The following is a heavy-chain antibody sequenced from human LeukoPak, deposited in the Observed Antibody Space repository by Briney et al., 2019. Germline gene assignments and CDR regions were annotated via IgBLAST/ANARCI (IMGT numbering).Heavy chain of an antibody. D-gene: IGHD6-13*01. Sequence: PGGSLRLSCAASGFTFSSYAMSWVRQAPGKGLEWVSAISGSGGTTYYADSVKGRFTISRDNSKNTLYLQMNSLRAEDTAVYYCAKDEGAGSPYYYYYYYMDVWGKGTTVTISS. CDR2: ISGSGGTT. V-gene: IGHV3-23*01. CDR1: GFTFSSYA. CDR3: AKDEGAGSPYYYYYYYMDV. J-gene: IGHJ6*03.